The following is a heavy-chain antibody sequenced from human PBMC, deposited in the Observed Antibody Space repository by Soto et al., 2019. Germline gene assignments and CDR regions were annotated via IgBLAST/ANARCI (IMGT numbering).Heavy chain of an antibody. CDR2: IYSGGHT. Sequence: EVQFMESRGGLVQPGGSLRLSCAASGFTVSSNYMNWVRQAPGKGLEWVSVIYSGGHTYYADSVKGRFTISRDNYKNTLSLQMNSLRAEDTAVYYCARDPTGEGYFDLWGRGTLVTVSS. V-gene: IGHV3-66*01. CDR1: GFTVSSNY. D-gene: IGHD7-27*01. CDR3: ARDPTGEGYFDL. J-gene: IGHJ2*01.